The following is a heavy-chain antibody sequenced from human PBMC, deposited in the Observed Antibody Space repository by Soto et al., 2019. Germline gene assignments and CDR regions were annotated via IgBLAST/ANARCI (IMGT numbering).Heavy chain of an antibody. D-gene: IGHD3-10*01. Sequence: SETLSLTCTVSGGSISSYYWSWIRQPPGKGLEWIGYIYYSGSTNYNPSLKSRVTISVDTSKNQFSLKLSSVTAADTAVYYCARDIYYGSGSYYLNWFDPWGQGTLVTVS. CDR2: IYYSGST. J-gene: IGHJ5*02. V-gene: IGHV4-59*01. CDR1: GGSISSYY. CDR3: ARDIYYGSGSYYLNWFDP.